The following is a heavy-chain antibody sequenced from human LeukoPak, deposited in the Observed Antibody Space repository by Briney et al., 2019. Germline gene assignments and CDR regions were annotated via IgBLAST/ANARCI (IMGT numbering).Heavy chain of an antibody. CDR3: AGCSSTSCSY. CDR2: IYYSGST. D-gene: IGHD2-2*01. V-gene: IGHV4-59*08. J-gene: IGHJ4*02. Sequence: SETLSLTCTVSGGSISSYYWSWIRQPPGKGLEWIGYIYYSGSTNYNPSLKSRVTISVDTSKNQFSLKLSSVTAADTAVYYCAGCSSTSCSYWGQGTLVTVSS. CDR1: GGSISSYY.